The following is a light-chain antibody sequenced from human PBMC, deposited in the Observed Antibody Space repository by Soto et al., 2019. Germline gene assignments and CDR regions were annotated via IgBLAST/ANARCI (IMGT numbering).Light chain of an antibody. CDR3: SSYTCSSLYV. CDR1: SSDVGGSNY. Sequence: QSVLTQPASVSGSPGQSITISCTGTSSDVGGSNYVSWYQQLPGKAPKLMIYDVSDRPSGVSNRFSGSKSGNTASLTISGLQAEDVADYYCSSYTCSSLYVFGTGTKVTVL. J-gene: IGLJ1*01. CDR2: DVS. V-gene: IGLV2-14*01.